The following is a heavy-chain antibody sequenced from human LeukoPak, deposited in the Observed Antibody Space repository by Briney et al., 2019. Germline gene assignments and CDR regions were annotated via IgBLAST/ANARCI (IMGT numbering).Heavy chain of an antibody. CDR1: GGSISSGGYS. CDR2: IYHSGST. CDR3: ARTAMVNYYYMDV. J-gene: IGHJ6*03. V-gene: IGHV4-30-2*01. D-gene: IGHD5-18*01. Sequence: SQTLFLTCAVSGGSISSGGYSWSWIRQPPGKGLEWIGYIYHSGSTYYNPSLKSRVTISVDRSKNQFSLKLSSVTAADTAVYYCARTAMVNYYYMDVWGKGTTVTVSS.